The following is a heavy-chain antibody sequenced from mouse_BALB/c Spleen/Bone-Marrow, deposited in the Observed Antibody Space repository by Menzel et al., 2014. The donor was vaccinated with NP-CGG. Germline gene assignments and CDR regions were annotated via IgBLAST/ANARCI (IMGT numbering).Heavy chain of an antibody. J-gene: IGHJ4*01. CDR2: IDPSDSET. CDR1: GYTFTSYW. V-gene: IGHV1-69*02. Sequence: QVQLQQSGAELVKPGAPVKLSCKASGYTFTSYWMNWVKQRPGRGLEWIGRIDPSDSETHYNQKFKDKATRTVDKSSSTAYIQLSSLTSEDSAVYYCARDGVITSYYAMDYWGQGTSVTVSS. D-gene: IGHD2-4*01. CDR3: ARDGVITSYYAMDY.